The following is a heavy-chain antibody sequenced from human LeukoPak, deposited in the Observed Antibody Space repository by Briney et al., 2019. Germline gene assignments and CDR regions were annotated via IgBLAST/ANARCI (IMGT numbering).Heavy chain of an antibody. CDR1: GYSFTSYW. Sequence: GESLKISCKGSGYSFTSYWIGWVRQMPGKGLEWMGIIYPGDSDTRYSPSFQGQVTISADKSISTAYLQWSSLKASDTAMYYCAGQRAAATSRVYNWFDPWGQGTLVTVSS. D-gene: IGHD2-15*01. V-gene: IGHV5-51*01. CDR3: AGQRAAATSRVYNWFDP. J-gene: IGHJ5*02. CDR2: IYPGDSDT.